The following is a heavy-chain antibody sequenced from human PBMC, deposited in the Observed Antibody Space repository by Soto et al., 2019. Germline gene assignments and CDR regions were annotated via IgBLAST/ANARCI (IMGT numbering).Heavy chain of an antibody. CDR1: RFMFSNYA. J-gene: IGHJ6*02. D-gene: IGHD6-6*01. CDR2: ISGSGGST. CDR3: AKEGAGSSFTGRYGMDV. V-gene: IGHV3-23*01. Sequence: GGSLRLSCAASRFMFSNYAMSWVRQAPGKGLEWVSSISGSGGSTYYADAGKGRFTISRDNSKNTLYVQMNSLRAEDTALYYCAKEGAGSSFTGRYGMDVSGQRTTVTVSS.